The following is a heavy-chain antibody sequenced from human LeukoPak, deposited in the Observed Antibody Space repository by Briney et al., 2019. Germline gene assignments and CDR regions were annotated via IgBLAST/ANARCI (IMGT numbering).Heavy chain of an antibody. CDR2: ISCYNRDT. D-gene: IGHD5/OR15-5a*01. V-gene: IGHV1-18*01. CDR3: ARDPSNTSGYRVYHDY. J-gene: IGHJ4*02. Sequence: ASVKVSCKASGYTFNKYGISRVRQAPGQGLEWMGWISCYNRDTRYAQKFQGRVTMTTDTSTSTVHMELRSLRSDDTAIYYCARDPSNTSGYRVYHDYWGQGALVTVSS. CDR1: GYTFNKYG.